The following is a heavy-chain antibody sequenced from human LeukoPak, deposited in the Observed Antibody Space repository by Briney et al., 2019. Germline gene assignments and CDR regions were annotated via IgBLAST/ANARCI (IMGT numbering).Heavy chain of an antibody. Sequence: GGSLRLSCAASGFTFDDYAMHWVRQGPGKGLEWVSGISWNNDNIGYADSVKGRFTISRDNAKNSLYLQMNSLRAEDTAVYYCAREERFLEWLLPDYWGQGTLVTVSS. CDR3: AREERFLEWLLPDY. J-gene: IGHJ4*02. CDR1: GFTFDDYA. V-gene: IGHV3-9*01. CDR2: ISWNNDNI. D-gene: IGHD3-3*01.